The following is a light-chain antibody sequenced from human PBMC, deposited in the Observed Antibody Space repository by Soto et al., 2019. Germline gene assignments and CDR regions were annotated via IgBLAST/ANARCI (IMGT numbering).Light chain of an antibody. Sequence: DIQITQSPSSRSASAGDRVISACRASQDIRIDLGWYQQKPGKAPNLLIYKASTLQSGVPSRFSGSGSGTEFTLTISSLQPDDFATYYCQKYDSYAGTFGQGTKVDIK. CDR1: QDIRID. CDR3: QKYDSYAGT. V-gene: IGKV1-17*01. CDR2: KAS. J-gene: IGKJ1*01.